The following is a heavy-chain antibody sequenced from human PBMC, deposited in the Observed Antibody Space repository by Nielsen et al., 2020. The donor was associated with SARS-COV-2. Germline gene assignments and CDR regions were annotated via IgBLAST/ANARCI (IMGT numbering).Heavy chain of an antibody. Sequence: GESLKISCAASGFTFSSYSMNWVRQAPGKGLDWVSYISTSSRTIYYADSVKGRFTISRDNAKNSLYLQMNRLRAEDPAVYSCAKGDGDSWSPFLYVDPWGKGTLVTVAS. V-gene: IGHV3-48*01. J-gene: IGHJ5*02. CDR2: ISTSSRTI. CDR3: AKGDGDSWSPFLYVDP. D-gene: IGHD6-13*01. CDR1: GFTFSSYS.